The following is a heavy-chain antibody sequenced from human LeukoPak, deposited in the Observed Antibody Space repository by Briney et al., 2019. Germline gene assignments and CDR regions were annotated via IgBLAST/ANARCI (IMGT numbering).Heavy chain of an antibody. CDR1: GCTFSSYG. V-gene: IGHV3-23*01. CDR2: IRAGGDNT. D-gene: IGHD3-22*01. Sequence: GGPLRLSCVASGCTFSSYGRSWVRQARGKGLDWVACIRAGGDNTYYADSVKGRFTISRDNSKNTLYLQMNSLRAEDTAVYYCAKELKPMIVVAALFAYWGQGTLVTVSS. CDR3: AKELKPMIVVAALFAY. J-gene: IGHJ4*02.